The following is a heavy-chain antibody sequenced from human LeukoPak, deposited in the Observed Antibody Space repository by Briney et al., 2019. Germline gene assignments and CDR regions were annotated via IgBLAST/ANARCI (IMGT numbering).Heavy chain of an antibody. CDR3: ARDVDTAMVGVNAFDI. D-gene: IGHD5-18*01. V-gene: IGHV4-30-4*01. J-gene: IGHJ3*02. CDR2: IYYSGST. Sequence: SQTLSLTCTVSGGSISSGDYYWRWIRQPPGKGLEWIGYIYYSGSTYYNPSLKSRVTISVDTSKNQFSLKLSSVTAADTAVYYCARDVDTAMVGVNAFDIWGQGTMVTVSS. CDR1: GGSISSGDYY.